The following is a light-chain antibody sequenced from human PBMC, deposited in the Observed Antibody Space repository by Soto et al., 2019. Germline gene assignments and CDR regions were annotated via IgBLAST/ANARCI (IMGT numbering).Light chain of an antibody. J-gene: IGKJ2*01. CDR2: GAS. CDR1: ESVSSN. CDR3: QQYFNWPPYT. V-gene: IGKV3-15*01. Sequence: EIVLTQSPATLSVSPGDRATLSCMASESVSSNVAWYQQKPGQTPRLLIYGASTRATGVPPRFSGSRSGTEFTLTISSLQSEDFAVYYCQQYFNWPPYTFGQGTKADIK.